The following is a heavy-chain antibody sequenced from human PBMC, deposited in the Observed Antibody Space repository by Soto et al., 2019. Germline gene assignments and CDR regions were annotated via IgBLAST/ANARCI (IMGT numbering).Heavy chain of an antibody. CDR1: GYTFTGHY. J-gene: IGHJ4*02. Sequence: ASVKVSCKASGYTFTGHYMHWVRQAPGQGLEWMGWINPNSGGTNYAQKFQGRVTMTRDTSISAAYMELSRLRSDDTAVYYRHSGIPPPGIPYYFDYWGQGTLVTVSS. V-gene: IGHV1-2*02. D-gene: IGHD1-26*01. CDR2: INPNSGGT. CDR3: HSGIPPPGIPYYFDY.